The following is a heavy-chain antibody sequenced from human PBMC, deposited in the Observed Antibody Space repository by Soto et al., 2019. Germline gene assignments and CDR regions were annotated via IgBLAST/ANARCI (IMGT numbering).Heavy chain of an antibody. J-gene: IGHJ4*02. CDR1: GFTFSSYA. D-gene: IGHD2-8*01. V-gene: IGHV3-23*01. CDR2: ISGSGGST. CDR3: AKPTNGVSPVYYFDY. Sequence: EVQLLESGGGLVQPGGSLRLSCAASGFTFSSYAMSWFRQAPGKGLEWVSAISGSGGSTYYADSVKGRFTISRDNSKNRLYLQMNSLRAEDTAVYYCAKPTNGVSPVYYFDYWGQGTLVTVSS.